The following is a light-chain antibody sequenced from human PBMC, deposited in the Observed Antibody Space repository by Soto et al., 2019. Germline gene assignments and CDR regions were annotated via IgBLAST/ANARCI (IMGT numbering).Light chain of an antibody. J-gene: IGKJ1*01. CDR3: QQYNNWPPWT. CDR2: GAS. CDR1: ESVSSN. V-gene: IGKV3-15*01. Sequence: EIVITQTPATLSVSPGERATLSCRASESVSSNLAWYQQTPGQAPRVIIYGASTRATGIPARFSGSGSGTEFTLTISSLQSEDFAVYYCQQYNNWPPWTFGQGTKVEIK.